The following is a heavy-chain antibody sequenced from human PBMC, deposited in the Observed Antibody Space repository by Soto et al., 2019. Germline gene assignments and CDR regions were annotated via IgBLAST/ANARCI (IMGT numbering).Heavy chain of an antibody. V-gene: IGHV1-69*13. Sequence: SVKVSCKASGGTFSSYDISWVRQAPGQGLEWMGGIIPIFGTANYAQKFQGRVTITADESTSTAYMELSSLRSEDTAVYYCARGGGRGYSYGRHSYYFDYWGQGTLVTVSS. CDR2: IIPIFGTA. J-gene: IGHJ4*02. CDR1: GGTFSSYD. CDR3: ARGGGRGYSYGRHSYYFDY. D-gene: IGHD5-18*01.